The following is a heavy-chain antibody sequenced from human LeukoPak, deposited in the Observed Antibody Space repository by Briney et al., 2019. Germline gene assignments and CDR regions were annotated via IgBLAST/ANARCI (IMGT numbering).Heavy chain of an antibody. J-gene: IGHJ4*02. CDR1: GFNLSSYG. D-gene: IGHD3-16*01. CDR2: IGSDRINK. Sequence: PGGSLRLSCAAPGFNLSSYGMPWVRQAPAKGLEWEAVIGSDRINKYYTISVKCRFTISRDNSKNTVYLQMNSLRADDTAGYSFAARKFDDAGTYALGYGGQGTLVTVS. CDR3: AARKFDDAGTYALGY. V-gene: IGHV3-33*01.